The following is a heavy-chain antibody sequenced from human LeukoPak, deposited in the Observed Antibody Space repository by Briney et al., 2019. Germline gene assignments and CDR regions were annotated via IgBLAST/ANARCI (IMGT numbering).Heavy chain of an antibody. J-gene: IGHJ3*02. CDR3: AKGLGYCSSTSCYSNAFDI. CDR1: GFTFSDYY. V-gene: IGHV3-11*01. CDR2: ISSSGSTI. Sequence: GGSLRLSCAASGFTFSDYYMSWIRQAPGKGLEWVSYISSSGSTIYYADSVKGRFTISRDNAKNSLYLQMNSLRAEDTAVYYCAKGLGYCSSTSCYSNAFDIWGQGTMVTVSS. D-gene: IGHD2-2*01.